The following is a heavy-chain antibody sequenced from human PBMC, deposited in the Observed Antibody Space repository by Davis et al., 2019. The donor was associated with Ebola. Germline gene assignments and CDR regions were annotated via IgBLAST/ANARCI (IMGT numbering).Heavy chain of an antibody. Sequence: GESLKISCAASGFTFSSYSMNWVRQAPGKGLEWVSAISGSGGSTYYADSVKGRFTISRDNSKNTLYLQMNSLRAEDTAVYYCANHYYDSSGYYSHYFDYWGQGTLVTVSS. D-gene: IGHD3-22*01. V-gene: IGHV3-23*01. CDR2: ISGSGGST. J-gene: IGHJ4*02. CDR3: ANHYYDSSGYYSHYFDY. CDR1: GFTFSSYS.